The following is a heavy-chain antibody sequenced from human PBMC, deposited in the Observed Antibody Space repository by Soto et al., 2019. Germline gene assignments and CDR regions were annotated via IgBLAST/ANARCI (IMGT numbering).Heavy chain of an antibody. D-gene: IGHD2-15*01. CDR3: ARGHCSGGSCRRYYYYYGMDV. J-gene: IGHJ6*02. V-gene: IGHV4-34*01. Sequence: SETLSLTCAVYGGSFSGYYWIWIRQPPGKGLEWIGEINHSGSTNYNPSLKSRVTISVDTSKNQFSLKLSSVTAADTAVYYCARGHCSGGSCRRYYYYYGMDVWGQGTTVTVSS. CDR2: INHSGST. CDR1: GGSFSGYY.